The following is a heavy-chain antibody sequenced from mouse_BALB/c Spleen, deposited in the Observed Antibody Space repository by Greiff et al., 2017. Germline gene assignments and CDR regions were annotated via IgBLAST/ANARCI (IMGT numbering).Heavy chain of an antibody. J-gene: IGHJ4*01. CDR2: IRNKANGYTT. Sequence: EVKLMESGGGLVQPGGSLRLSCATSGFTFTDYYMSWVRQPPGKALEWLGFIRNKANGYTTEYSASVKGRFTISRDNSQSILYLQMYTLRAEDSATYYCARDDPYAMDYWGQGTSVTVSS. V-gene: IGHV7-3*02. CDR3: ARDDPYAMDY. CDR1: GFTFTDYY.